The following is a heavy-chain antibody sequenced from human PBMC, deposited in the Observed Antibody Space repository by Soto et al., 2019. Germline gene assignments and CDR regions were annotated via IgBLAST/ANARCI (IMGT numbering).Heavy chain of an antibody. J-gene: IGHJ4*02. CDR3: ARTTAVPNTLRSRYFFDY. CDR2: VYYSGTT. Sequence: SETLSLTCSVSGGSVSNKTYYWSWIRQPPGKRLEWIGYVYYSGTTNCNPSLKSRVTISVDLSKNQFSLRLSSVTTADTALYYCARTTAVPNTLRSRYFFDYWGQGTLVTVSS. D-gene: IGHD4-17*01. CDR1: GGSVSNKTYY. V-gene: IGHV4-61*01.